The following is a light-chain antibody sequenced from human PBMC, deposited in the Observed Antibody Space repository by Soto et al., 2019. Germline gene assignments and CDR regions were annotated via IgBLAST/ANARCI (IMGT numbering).Light chain of an antibody. CDR2: DVT. V-gene: IGLV2-14*01. CDR1: SSDVGGYNY. Sequence: QSALTQPASVSGSPGQSITISCTGTSSDVGGYNYVSWYQQHPGKAPKLMMYDVTNRPSGVSNRFSGSKSGNTASLTISGLQAEDEADYYCTSYTGSSSHVVFGGGTKLTVL. CDR3: TSYTGSSSHVV. J-gene: IGLJ2*01.